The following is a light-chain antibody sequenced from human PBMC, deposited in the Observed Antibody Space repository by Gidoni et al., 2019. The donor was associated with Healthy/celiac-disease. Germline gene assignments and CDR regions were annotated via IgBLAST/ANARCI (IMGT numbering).Light chain of an antibody. CDR1: SSNIGSHT. V-gene: IGLV1-44*01. CDR3: AAWDDSLNGLWV. J-gene: IGLJ3*02. Sequence: QSLLTQPPSASGTHGQRVTISCSGSSSNIGSHTVNWYQQLPGTAPKFPIDSNNHRPPGVPDRFSGSKSGTSASLAISGLQSEYEADYSCAAWDDSLNGLWVFGGGTKLTVL. CDR2: SNN.